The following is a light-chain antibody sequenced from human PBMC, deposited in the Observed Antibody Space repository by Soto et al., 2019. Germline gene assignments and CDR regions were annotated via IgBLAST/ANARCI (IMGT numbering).Light chain of an antibody. CDR2: GAS. CDR3: QQYGSSPRYT. Sequence: EIGLTQSPGTLSLSPGERATLSCRASQSVSSSYLAWYQQKPGQAPRLLIYGASSRATGIPDRFSGGGAGTDFTLTISRLEPEDFAVYYCQQYGSSPRYTFGQGTKLEIK. V-gene: IGKV3-20*01. CDR1: QSVSSSY. J-gene: IGKJ2*01.